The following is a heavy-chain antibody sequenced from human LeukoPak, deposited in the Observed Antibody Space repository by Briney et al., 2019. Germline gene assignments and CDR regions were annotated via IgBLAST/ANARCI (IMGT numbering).Heavy chain of an antibody. CDR1: GYRFTNYW. V-gene: IGHV5-51*01. D-gene: IGHD3-22*01. CDR2: IYPGDSDT. Sequence: GESLKISCKASGYRFTNYWIDWVRQMRGKGLELMGTIYPGDSDTRYSPCFQCQVTISADKSTTTASLQWSSLKASDPAIYYCTRQGVFYSDSRAFYYWGQGTLVTVSS. J-gene: IGHJ4*02. CDR3: TRQGVFYSDSRAFYY.